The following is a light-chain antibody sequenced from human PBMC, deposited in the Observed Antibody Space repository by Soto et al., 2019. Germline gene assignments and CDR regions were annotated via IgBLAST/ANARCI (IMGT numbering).Light chain of an antibody. CDR1: QGISSY. CDR2: AAS. CDR3: QQYDYSRT. V-gene: IGKV1-9*01. Sequence: IQLTQSPSSLSASVGDRVTITCRASQGISSYLAWYQQKPGKAPKLLIYAASTLQSGVPSRFSGSGSGTDFTLTISSLQPEDFATYYCQQYDYSRTFGQGTKVEIK. J-gene: IGKJ1*01.